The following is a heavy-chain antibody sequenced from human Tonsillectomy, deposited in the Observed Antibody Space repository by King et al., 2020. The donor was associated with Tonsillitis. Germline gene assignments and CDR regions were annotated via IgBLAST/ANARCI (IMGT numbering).Heavy chain of an antibody. CDR3: ARGGIAVAGRDYYYYGMDV. CDR2: ISAYNGNT. Sequence: QLVQSGAEVKKPGASVKVSCKASGYTFTSYGISWVRQAPGQGLEWVGWISAYNGNTNYAQKLQGRVTMTTDTSKSTAYMELRRLRSDDTAVYYCARGGIAVAGRDYYYYGMDVWGQGTTVTVSS. CDR1: GYTFTSYG. D-gene: IGHD6-19*01. J-gene: IGHJ6*02. V-gene: IGHV1-18*01.